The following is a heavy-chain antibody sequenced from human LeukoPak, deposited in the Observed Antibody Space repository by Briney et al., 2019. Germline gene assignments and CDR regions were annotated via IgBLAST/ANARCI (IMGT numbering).Heavy chain of an antibody. CDR1: GFTFSSYA. V-gene: IGHV3-23*01. Sequence: GGSLRLSCAASGFTFSSYAMNWVRQAPGKGLEWVSGISGSGGSTYYADSVKGRFTISRDNSKNTLYLQMNSLRAEDTAVYYCAKDTKSRRLGWGQGTLVTVSS. CDR3: AKDTKSRRLG. D-gene: IGHD3-3*01. J-gene: IGHJ4*02. CDR2: ISGSGGST.